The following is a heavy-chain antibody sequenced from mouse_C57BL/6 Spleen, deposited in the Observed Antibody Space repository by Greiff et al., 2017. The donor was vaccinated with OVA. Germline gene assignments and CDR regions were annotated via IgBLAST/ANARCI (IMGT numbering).Heavy chain of an antibody. CDR1: GYTFTDYY. Sequence: VQLKQSGPELVKPGASVKISCKASGYTFTDYYMNWVKQSHGKSLEWIGDINPNNGGTSYNQKFKGKATLTVDKSSSTADMELRSLTSEDSAVYYCARSIRRYPIADWGQGTLVTVSA. V-gene: IGHV1-26*01. J-gene: IGHJ3*01. CDR3: ARSIRRYPIAD. D-gene: IGHD1-1*01. CDR2: INPNNGGT.